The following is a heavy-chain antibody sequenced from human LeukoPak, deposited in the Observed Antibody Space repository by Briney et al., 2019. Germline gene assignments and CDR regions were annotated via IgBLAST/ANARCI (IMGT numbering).Heavy chain of an antibody. V-gene: IGHV3-21*01. CDR2: ISSSSNYI. Sequence: GGSLRLSCAASGFTSSSYSMNWVRQAPGKGLEWVSSISSSSNYIYYADSVKGRFTISRDNAKNSLYLQMNSLRAEDTAVYYCAIIYLIVGATTFDYWGQGTLVTVSS. D-gene: IGHD1-26*01. J-gene: IGHJ4*02. CDR1: GFTSSSYS. CDR3: AIIYLIVGATTFDY.